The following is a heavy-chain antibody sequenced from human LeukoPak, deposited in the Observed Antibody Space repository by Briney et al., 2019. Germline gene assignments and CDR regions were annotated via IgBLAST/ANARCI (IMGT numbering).Heavy chain of an antibody. CDR3: AKDVGIAAAAVHY. CDR2: MNIDGSEK. CDR1: GFTFSNYW. J-gene: IGHJ4*02. Sequence: GGSLRLSCAASGFTFSNYWMGWVRQAPGKRLEWVANMNIDGSEKYYADSVKGRFSISRDNARNSVYLQMASLRAEDTAVYYCAKDVGIAAAAVHYWGQGTLVTVSS. V-gene: IGHV3-7*01. D-gene: IGHD6-13*01.